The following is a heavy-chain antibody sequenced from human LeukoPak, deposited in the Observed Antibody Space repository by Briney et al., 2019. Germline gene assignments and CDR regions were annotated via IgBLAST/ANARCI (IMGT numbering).Heavy chain of an antibody. CDR3: ARVHLSSSWPPAPGWFDP. CDR2: INSDGSTT. D-gene: IGHD6-13*01. Sequence: PGGSLRLSCAASGFTFSNYWMHWVRQAPGKGLVWVSRINSDGSTTNYADSVKGRFTISRDNSKNTLYLQMNSLRAEDTAVYYCARVHLSSSWPPAPGWFDPWGQGTLVTVSS. CDR1: GFTFSNYW. J-gene: IGHJ5*02. V-gene: IGHV3-74*01.